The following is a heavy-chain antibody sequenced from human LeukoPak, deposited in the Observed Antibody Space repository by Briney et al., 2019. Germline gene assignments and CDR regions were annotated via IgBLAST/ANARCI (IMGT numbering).Heavy chain of an antibody. CDR2: ISGSGGST. V-gene: IGHV3-23*01. J-gene: IGHJ4*02. CDR1: GFTFSNSA. Sequence: GGSLRLSCAAPGFTFSNSAMSWVRQAPGKGLEWVSAISGSGGSTYYADSVKGRFTISRDNSKNTLYLQMNSLRAEDTAVYYCAKVPSKWLSENDYWGQGTLVTVSS. D-gene: IGHD3-22*01. CDR3: AKVPSKWLSENDY.